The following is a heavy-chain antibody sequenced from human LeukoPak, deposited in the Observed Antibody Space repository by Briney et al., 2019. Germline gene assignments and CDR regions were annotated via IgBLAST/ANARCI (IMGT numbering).Heavy chain of an antibody. CDR2: INHSGST. Sequence: SETLSLTCAVYGGSFSGYYWSRIRQPPWKGLEWIGEINHSGSTNYNPSLKSRVTISVDTSKNQFSLKLSSVTAADTAVYSCASEGLLADIVVVPADKGIFDPWGQGTLVTVSS. CDR1: GGSFSGYY. J-gene: IGHJ5*02. V-gene: IGHV4-34*01. CDR3: ASEGLLADIVVVPADKGIFDP. D-gene: IGHD2-2*01.